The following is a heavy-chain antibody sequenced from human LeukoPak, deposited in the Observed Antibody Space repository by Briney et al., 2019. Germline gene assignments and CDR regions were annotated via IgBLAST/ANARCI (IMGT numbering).Heavy chain of an antibody. CDR2: INSNSGYI. CDR3: AREILGGFNPGAY. Sequence: GGSLRLSCAASGFSFSAYSMNWVRQAPGKGLEWVSSINSNSGYIHYADSVKGRFTISRDNGKNSLYLQMNSLRAEDTAVYYCAREILGGFNPGAYWGQGTLVTVSS. V-gene: IGHV3-21*01. D-gene: IGHD1-14*01. J-gene: IGHJ4*02. CDR1: GFSFSAYS.